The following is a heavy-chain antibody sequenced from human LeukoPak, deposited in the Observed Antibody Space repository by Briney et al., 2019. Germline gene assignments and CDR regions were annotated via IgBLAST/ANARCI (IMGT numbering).Heavy chain of an antibody. CDR1: GYTFTGYY. V-gene: IGHV1-2*02. Sequence: ASVKVSCKASGYTFTGYYMHWVRQAPGQGLEWMEWINPNSGGTNYAQKFQGRVTMTRDTSISTAYMELSRLRSDDTAVYYCARDPGYCSGGSCFNWFDPWGQGTLVTVSS. J-gene: IGHJ5*02. D-gene: IGHD2-15*01. CDR2: INPNSGGT. CDR3: ARDPGYCSGGSCFNWFDP.